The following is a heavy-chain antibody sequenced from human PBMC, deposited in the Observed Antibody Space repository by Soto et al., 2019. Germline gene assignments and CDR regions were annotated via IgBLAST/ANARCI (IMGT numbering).Heavy chain of an antibody. CDR1: GYRFSSYW. Sequence: PGESLKISCKGSGYRFSSYWIGWVRQMPGKGLEWMGNIYPGDSETKYSPSFQGQVTISADKSITTAYLQWSSLKASDTAMYYCARHPDYGDYGGSYYYYGMDVWGQGTTVTVSS. D-gene: IGHD4-17*01. CDR3: ARHPDYGDYGGSYYYYGMDV. V-gene: IGHV5-51*01. J-gene: IGHJ6*02. CDR2: IYPGDSET.